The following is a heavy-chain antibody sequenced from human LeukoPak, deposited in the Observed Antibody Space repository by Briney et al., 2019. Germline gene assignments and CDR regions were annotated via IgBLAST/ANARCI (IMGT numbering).Heavy chain of an antibody. V-gene: IGHV3-9*03. D-gene: IGHD2-2*01. J-gene: IGHJ3*02. CDR1: GCTFDDYA. Sequence: GGSLRLSCAASGCTFDDYAMHWVRQAPGKGLEWVSGISWNSGSIVYADSVKGRFTISRDNAKNSLYLQMNSLRAEDMALYYCEKDLFSRGDIVVVPAATAFYIWGQGTMVTVSS. CDR3: EKDLFSRGDIVVVPAATAFYI. CDR2: ISWNSGSI.